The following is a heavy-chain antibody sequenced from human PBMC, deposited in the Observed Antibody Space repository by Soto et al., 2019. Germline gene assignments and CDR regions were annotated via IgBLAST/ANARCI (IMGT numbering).Heavy chain of an antibody. Sequence: SQTLSLTCVISWDSVPTNSASWNWIRQSPSRGLEWLGRTYLRGKWYNEYAVSVKSRIAIRPDTSKNLFSLQLSSVTPEDTAVYFCARAAVAFDAFDLWGQGTVVTVSS. J-gene: IGHJ3*01. V-gene: IGHV6-1*01. CDR2: TYLRGKWYN. CDR3: ARAAVAFDAFDL. D-gene: IGHD2-15*01. CDR1: WDSVPTNSAS.